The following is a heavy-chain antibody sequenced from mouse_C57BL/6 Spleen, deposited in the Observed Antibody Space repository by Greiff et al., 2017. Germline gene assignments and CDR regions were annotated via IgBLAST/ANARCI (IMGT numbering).Heavy chain of an antibody. V-gene: IGHV5-4*01. CDR1: GFTFSSYA. Sequence: DVHLVESGGGLVKPGGSLKLSCAASGFTFSSYAMSWVRQTPEKRLEWVATISDGGSYTYYPDNVKGRVTISRDNAKNNLYLQMSHLKSEDTAMYYCARDGSSYYFDYWGQGTTLTVSS. CDR3: ARDGSSYYFDY. D-gene: IGHD1-1*01. CDR2: ISDGGSYT. J-gene: IGHJ2*01.